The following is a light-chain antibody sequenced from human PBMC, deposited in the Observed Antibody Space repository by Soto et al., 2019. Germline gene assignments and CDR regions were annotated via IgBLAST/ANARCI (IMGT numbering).Light chain of an antibody. CDR3: QQFRT. J-gene: IGKJ3*01. Sequence: EVVLTQSAGTLSLCPGERATLSCRASQSVSSSYLAWYQQKPGQAPRLLIFGASSRATSIPDRFSGSGSGTDFTLTISRLEPEDFAVYYCQQFRTFGPGTKVDIK. CDR1: QSVSSSY. V-gene: IGKV3-20*01. CDR2: GAS.